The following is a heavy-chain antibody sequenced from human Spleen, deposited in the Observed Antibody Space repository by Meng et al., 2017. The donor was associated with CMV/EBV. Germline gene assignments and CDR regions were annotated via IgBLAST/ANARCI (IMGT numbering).Heavy chain of an antibody. CDR3: ARGSYPSAFDY. D-gene: IGHD1-26*01. CDR1: GFTFSSYA. CDR2: ISYDGSNK. J-gene: IGHJ4*02. Sequence: GESLKISCAASGFTFSSYAMHWVRQAPGKGLEWVAVISYDGSNKYYADSVKGRFTISRDNSKNTLYLQMNSLRAEDTAVYYCARGSYPSAFDYWGQGTLVTVSS. V-gene: IGHV3-30*04.